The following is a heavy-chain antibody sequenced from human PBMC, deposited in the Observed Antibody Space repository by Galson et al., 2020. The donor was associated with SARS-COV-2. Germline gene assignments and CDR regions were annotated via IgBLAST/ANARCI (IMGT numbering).Heavy chain of an antibody. J-gene: IGHJ6*02. V-gene: IGHV3-15*01. CDR1: GFTFSTAW. D-gene: IGHD3-3*01. CDR3: TTSITIVGVVPVFPYYDYGMDG. CDR2: IKSKTDGGTT. Sequence: GGSLRLSCAASGFTFSTAWMSWVRQAPGKGLEWVGRIKSKTDGGTTDNPAPVKARSPISRVYAKNTLYLQMNSPKTADTAVYYCTTSITIVGVVPVFPYYDYGMDGGGQGTTVTVSS.